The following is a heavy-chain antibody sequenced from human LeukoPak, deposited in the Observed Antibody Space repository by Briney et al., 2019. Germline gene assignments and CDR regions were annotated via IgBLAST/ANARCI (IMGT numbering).Heavy chain of an antibody. D-gene: IGHD3-10*01. CDR3: AKKVWYGSGSDVDY. CDR1: GFTFGSYA. J-gene: IGHJ4*02. V-gene: IGHV3-23*01. Sequence: GGSLRLSCAASGFTFGSYAMSWVRQAPGKGLEWVSAISGSGGSTYYADSVKGRFTISRDNSKNTLYLQMNSLRAEDTAVYYCAKKVWYGSGSDVDYWGQGTLVTVSS. CDR2: ISGSGGST.